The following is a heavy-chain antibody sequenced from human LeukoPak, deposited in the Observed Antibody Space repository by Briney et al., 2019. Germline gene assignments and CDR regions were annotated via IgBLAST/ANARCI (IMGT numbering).Heavy chain of an antibody. J-gene: IGHJ4*02. CDR1: GGSFSGYY. Sequence: SETLSLTCAVYGGSFSGYYWSWIRQPPGKGLEWIGSIYHSGSTYYNPSLKSRVTISVDTSRNQFSLKLSSVTAADTAVYYCARSPDIIVVPAAYFDYWGQGTLVTVSS. CDR3: ARSPDIIVVPAAYFDY. CDR2: IYHSGST. D-gene: IGHD2-2*01. V-gene: IGHV4-34*01.